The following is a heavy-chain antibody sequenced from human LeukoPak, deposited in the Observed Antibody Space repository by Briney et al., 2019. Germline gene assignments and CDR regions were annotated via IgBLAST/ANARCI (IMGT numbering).Heavy chain of an antibody. CDR2: IYYSGNT. D-gene: IGHD1-14*01. J-gene: IGHJ4*02. Sequence: PSETLSLTCTVSGGSISSSSYYWGWIRQPPGKGLEYIGTIYYSGNTYYNPSLKSRVTISVDTSKNQFSLKLSSVTAADTAVYYCARARSLPGTSHFDYWGQGTLVTVSS. CDR1: GGSISSSSYY. CDR3: ARARSLPGTSHFDY. V-gene: IGHV4-39*07.